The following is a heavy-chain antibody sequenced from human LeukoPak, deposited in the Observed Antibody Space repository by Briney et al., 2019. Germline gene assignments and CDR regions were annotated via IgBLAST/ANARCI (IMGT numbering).Heavy chain of an antibody. CDR3: ARECRERHRHDFDY. J-gene: IGHJ4*02. V-gene: IGHV3-21*01. Sequence: KTGGSLRLSCAASGFTFSSYSMNWVRQAPGKGLEWVSSISSSSSYIYYADSVKGRFTISRDNAKNSLYLQMNSLRAEDTAVYYCARECRERHRHDFDYWGQGTLVTVSS. CDR2: ISSSSSYI. D-gene: IGHD5-24*01. CDR1: GFTFSSYS.